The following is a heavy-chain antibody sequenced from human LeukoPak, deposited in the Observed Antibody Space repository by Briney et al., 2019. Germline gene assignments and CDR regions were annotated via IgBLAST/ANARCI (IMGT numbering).Heavy chain of an antibody. D-gene: IGHD3-22*01. V-gene: IGHV1-46*01. CDR3: ARVRRPFDSSGYLGD. Sequence: GASVKVSCKASGYTFTSSYMHWVRQAPGQGLEWMGIINPSGGSTSYAQKFQGRVTMTRDTSTSTVYMELSSLRSEDTAVYYCARVRRPFDSSGYLGDWGQGTLVTVSS. J-gene: IGHJ4*02. CDR1: GYTFTSSY. CDR2: INPSGGST.